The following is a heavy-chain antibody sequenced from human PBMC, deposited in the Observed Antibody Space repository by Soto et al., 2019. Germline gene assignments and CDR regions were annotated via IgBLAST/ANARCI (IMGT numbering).Heavy chain of an antibody. CDR3: ARTFAYYGMDV. J-gene: IGHJ6*02. CDR1: GYSIASGYY. Sequence: ETLSLTCAVSGYSIASGYYWARIRQSPGKGLEWIGSIYHAGSVYYNPSLNSRVAVSLDTSKNHFSLKLTSVTAADTAVYYCARTFAYYGMDVWGQGTKVT. CDR2: IYHAGSV. V-gene: IGHV4-38-2*01.